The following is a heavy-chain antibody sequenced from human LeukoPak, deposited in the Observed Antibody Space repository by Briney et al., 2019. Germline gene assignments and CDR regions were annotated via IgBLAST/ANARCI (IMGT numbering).Heavy chain of an antibody. CDR1: GGTFSSYA. J-gene: IGHJ6*02. V-gene: IGHV1-69*13. Sequence: SVKVSCKASGGTFSSYAISWVRQAPGQGLEWMGGIIPIFGTANYAQKFQGRLTITADESTSTAYMELSSLRSEDTAVYYCARAQILTGYYTVRYYYGMDVWGQGTTVTVSS. D-gene: IGHD3-9*01. CDR2: IIPIFGTA. CDR3: ARAQILTGYYTVRYYYGMDV.